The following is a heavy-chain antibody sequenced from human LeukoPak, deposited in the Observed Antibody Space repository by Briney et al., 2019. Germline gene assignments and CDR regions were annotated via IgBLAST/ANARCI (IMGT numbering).Heavy chain of an antibody. CDR1: GFTFSSYG. CDR2: ISYDGSNK. CDR3: ARAKYSSSSDYYYYYMDV. D-gene: IGHD6-6*01. Sequence: GGSLRLSCAASGFTFSSYGMRWVRQAPGKGLEWVAVISYDGSNKYYADSVKGRFTISRDNSKNTLYLQMNSLRAEDTAVYYCARAKYSSSSDYYYYYMDVWGKGTTVTVSS. J-gene: IGHJ6*03. V-gene: IGHV3-30*03.